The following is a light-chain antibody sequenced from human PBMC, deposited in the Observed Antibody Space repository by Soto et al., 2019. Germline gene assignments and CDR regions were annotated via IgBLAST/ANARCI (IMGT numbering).Light chain of an antibody. V-gene: IGKV1-33*01. J-gene: IGKJ5*01. CDR2: DAS. Sequence: DIQVTKSPSSLSACVRDRVTITCQASQDISNYLNWYQQKPGKAPKLLIYDASNLETGVPSRFSGSGSGTDFNFTISSLQTEDIATYYCQQYDNLPITFGQGTRLEIK. CDR3: QQYDNLPIT. CDR1: QDISNY.